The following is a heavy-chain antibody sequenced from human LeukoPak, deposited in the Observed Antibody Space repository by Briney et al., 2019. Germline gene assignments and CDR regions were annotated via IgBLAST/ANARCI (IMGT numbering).Heavy chain of an antibody. V-gene: IGHV3-30*02. D-gene: IGHD7-27*01. CDR2: IRYDGSNK. CDR1: GFTFSSYG. Sequence: SGGSLRLSCAASGFTFSSYGMHWVRQAPGKGLEWVAFIRYDGSNKYYADSVKGRFTISRDNSKNTLYLQMNSLRAEDTAVYYCVRKDLGYFDYWGQGTLVTVSS. CDR3: VRKDLGYFDY. J-gene: IGHJ4*02.